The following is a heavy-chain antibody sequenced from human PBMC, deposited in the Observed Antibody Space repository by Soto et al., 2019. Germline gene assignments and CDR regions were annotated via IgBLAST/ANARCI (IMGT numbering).Heavy chain of an antibody. CDR1: GGSISSYY. J-gene: IGHJ4*02. Sequence: TSETLSLTCTVSGGSISSYYLGWIRQPPGKGLEWIGSIYYSGSTYYNPSLKSRVTISVDTSKNQFSLKLSSVTAADTAVYYCARHYDILTGSPFDYWGQGTLVTVSS. V-gene: IGHV4-39*01. CDR2: IYYSGST. CDR3: ARHYDILTGSPFDY. D-gene: IGHD3-9*01.